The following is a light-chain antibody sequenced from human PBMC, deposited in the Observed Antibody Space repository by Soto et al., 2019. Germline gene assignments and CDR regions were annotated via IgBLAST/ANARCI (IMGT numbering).Light chain of an antibody. J-gene: IGKJ2*01. V-gene: IGKV3-20*01. CDR1: QSVSSSY. CDR2: GAS. CDR3: QQYGRSPHT. Sequence: EIGLTQSPGTLSLSPGERATLSCRASQSVSSSYLAWYQHKPGQAPRLLIYGASSRSTGISDRVSGSGPGTDFPLTIRRLEPEDFAEYYCQQYGRSPHTFGQGTKLAIK.